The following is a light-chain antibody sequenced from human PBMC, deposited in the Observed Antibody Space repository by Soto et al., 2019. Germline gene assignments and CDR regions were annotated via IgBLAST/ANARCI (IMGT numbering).Light chain of an antibody. CDR1: SSDVGAYNY. CDR2: DVS. V-gene: IGLV2-14*01. CDR3: SSYTSSSPLV. Sequence: QSALTQPASVSGSPGQSITLSCTGTSSDVGAYNYGSWYQQHPGKAPKLMIYDVSNRPSGVSNRFSGSKSGNTASLTISGLQAEDEADYYCSSYTSSSPLVFGGGTKLTVL. J-gene: IGLJ2*01.